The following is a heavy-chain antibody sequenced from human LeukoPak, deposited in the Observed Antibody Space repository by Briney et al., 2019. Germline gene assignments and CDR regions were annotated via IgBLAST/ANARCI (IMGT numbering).Heavy chain of an antibody. D-gene: IGHD2-15*01. V-gene: IGHV4-59*08. Sequence: PSETLSLTCTVSGGSISSYYWSWIRQPPGKGLEWIGYIYYSGSTNYNPSLKSRVTISVDTSKNQFSLKLSSVTAADTAVYYRAGLLGYCSGGSCYTYYFDYWGQGTLVTVSS. CDR1: GGSISSYY. J-gene: IGHJ4*02. CDR2: IYYSGST. CDR3: AGLLGYCSGGSCYTYYFDY.